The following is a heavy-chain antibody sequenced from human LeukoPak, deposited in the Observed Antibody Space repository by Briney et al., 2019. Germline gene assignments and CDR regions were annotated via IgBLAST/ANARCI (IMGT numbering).Heavy chain of an antibody. CDR2: INHSGST. Sequence: SETLSLTCAVYGGSFSGYYWSWIRQPPGKGLEWIGEINHSGSTNYNPSLKSRVTISVDTSKNQFSLELSSVTAADTAVYYCARGMDTAMVKGLECFDYWGQGTLVTVSS. J-gene: IGHJ4*02. CDR1: GGSFSGYY. V-gene: IGHV4-34*01. D-gene: IGHD5-18*01. CDR3: ARGMDTAMVKGLECFDY.